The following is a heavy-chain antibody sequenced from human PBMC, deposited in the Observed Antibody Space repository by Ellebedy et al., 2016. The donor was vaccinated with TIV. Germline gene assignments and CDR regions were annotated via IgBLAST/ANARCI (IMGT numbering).Heavy chain of an antibody. J-gene: IGHJ4*02. V-gene: IGHV3-30*03. Sequence: GESLKISXAASGFTFSNSGMHWVRQAPGKGLEWVAVISSDGTNKYYGDSVKGRFTISRDNSKNTLYLQMNSLRAEDTAVYYCARDYIRLGEFSPLDYWGQGTLLTVSS. CDR2: ISSDGTNK. D-gene: IGHD3-16*02. CDR1: GFTFSNSG. CDR3: ARDYIRLGEFSPLDY.